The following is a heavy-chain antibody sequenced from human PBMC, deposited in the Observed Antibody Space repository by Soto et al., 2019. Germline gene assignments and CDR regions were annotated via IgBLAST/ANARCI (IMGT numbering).Heavy chain of an antibody. D-gene: IGHD3-10*01. CDR2: INAAIGNT. V-gene: IGHV1-3*01. CDR1: GYTFTSYA. J-gene: IGHJ4*02. CDR3: ARRNVYGSGSYSFDY. Sequence: ASVKVSWKASGYTFTSYAMHWVRQAPGQRLEWMGWINAAIGNTKYSQKFQGSVTITRDTSANTAYMELSSLRSEDTAVYYCARRNVYGSGSYSFDYWGQGTLVTVSS.